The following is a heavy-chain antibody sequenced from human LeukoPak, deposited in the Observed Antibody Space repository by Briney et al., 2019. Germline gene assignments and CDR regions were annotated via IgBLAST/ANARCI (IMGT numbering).Heavy chain of an antibody. D-gene: IGHD3-10*01. J-gene: IGHJ4*02. CDR2: INHSGST. Sequence: SETLSLTCAVYGGSFSGYYCSWIRQPPGKGLEWIGEINHSGSTNYNPSLKSRVTISVDTSKNQFSLKLHSVTAADTAVYYCARVEWIQYGSGSYYSPLFDSWGQGTLVTVSS. CDR3: ARVEWIQYGSGSYYSPLFDS. V-gene: IGHV4-34*01. CDR1: GGSFSGYY.